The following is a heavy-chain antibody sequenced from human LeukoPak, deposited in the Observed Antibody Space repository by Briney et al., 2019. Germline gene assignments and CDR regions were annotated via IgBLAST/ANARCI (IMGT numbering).Heavy chain of an antibody. CDR2: ISGSGGST. V-gene: IGHV3-23*01. D-gene: IGHD3-22*01. J-gene: IGHJ4*02. CDR3: ARDNGTYYYYFDY. Sequence: GGSLRLSCAASGFTFSNYWMHWVRQAPGKGLEWVSGISGSGGSTYYADSVKGRFTISRDNSKNTLYLQMNSLRAEDTAVYYCARDNGTYYYYFDYWGQGTLVTVSS. CDR1: GFTFSNYW.